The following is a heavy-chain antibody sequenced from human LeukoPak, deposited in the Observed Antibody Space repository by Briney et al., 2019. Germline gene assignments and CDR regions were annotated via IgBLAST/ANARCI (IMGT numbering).Heavy chain of an antibody. CDR1: GGSISNSYY. Sequence: SETLSLTCTVSGGSISNSYYWGWIRQPPGQGLEWIGSIYYSGSTDYTPSLKSRVTIFVDTSKNQFSLKLSSVTAADTAVYFCARLRYNWILPGPDAFDIWGQGTKVTVSS. J-gene: IGHJ3*02. CDR2: IYYSGST. D-gene: IGHD1-1*01. V-gene: IGHV4-39*01. CDR3: ARLRYNWILPGPDAFDI.